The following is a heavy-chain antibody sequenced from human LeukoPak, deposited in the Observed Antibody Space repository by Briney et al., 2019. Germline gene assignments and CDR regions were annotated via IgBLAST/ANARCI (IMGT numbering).Heavy chain of an antibody. Sequence: ASVTVSCKASGYTFTSYYMHWVRQAPGQGLEWMGIINPSGGSTSYAQKFQGRVTMTRDTSTSTVYMELSSLRSEDTAVYYCARDLSGSDPWGWRVVISRHSYFDYWGQGTLVTVSS. J-gene: IGHJ4*02. CDR1: GYTFTSYY. D-gene: IGHD2-21*01. CDR2: INPSGGST. V-gene: IGHV1-46*01. CDR3: ARDLSGSDPWGWRVVISRHSYFDY.